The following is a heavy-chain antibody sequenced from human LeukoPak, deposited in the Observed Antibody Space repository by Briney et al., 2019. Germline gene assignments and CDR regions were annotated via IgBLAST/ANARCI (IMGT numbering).Heavy chain of an antibody. V-gene: IGHV3-7*01. CDR2: IKQDGSEK. Sequence: GGSLRLSCVASGFTFSSYWMSWVRQAPGKGLEWVAHIKQDGSEKYYVDSVRGRFTISRDNVKNSLYLQMNSLRAEDTAVYYCARGGKFYYDSSGYPGDYWGQGTLVTVSS. CDR1: GFTFSSYW. J-gene: IGHJ4*02. CDR3: ARGGKFYYDSSGYPGDY. D-gene: IGHD3-22*01.